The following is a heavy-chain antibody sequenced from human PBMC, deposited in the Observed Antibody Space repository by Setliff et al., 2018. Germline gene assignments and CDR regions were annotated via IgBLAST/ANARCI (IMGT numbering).Heavy chain of an antibody. CDR1: GFTFTSYA. CDR2: ISGSGGST. D-gene: IGHD1-26*01. J-gene: IGHJ4*02. V-gene: IGHV3-23*01. CDR3: AKGGYSGSHYFDY. Sequence: GGSLRLSCAASGFTFTSYAMRGVRQAPGKGLEWVSSISGSGGSTYYADSVKGRFTISRDNSNNALYLQMNSLRAEDTAIYYCAKGGYSGSHYFDYWGQGTLVTVS.